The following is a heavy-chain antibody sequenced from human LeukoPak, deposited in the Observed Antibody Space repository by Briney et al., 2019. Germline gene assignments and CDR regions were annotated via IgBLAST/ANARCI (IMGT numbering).Heavy chain of an antibody. V-gene: IGHV4-30-2*01. J-gene: IGHJ3*02. D-gene: IGHD2-21*02. CDR1: GGSISSGGYS. Sequence: PSETLSLTCAVAGGSISSGGYSWSWIWQPPGKGLEWIGYIYHSGSTYYNPSLKSRVTISVDRSKNQFSLKLSSVTAADTAVYYCASSYCGGDCLGEFRGYGDAFDIWGQGTMVTVSS. CDR2: IYHSGST. CDR3: ASSYCGGDCLGEFRGYGDAFDI.